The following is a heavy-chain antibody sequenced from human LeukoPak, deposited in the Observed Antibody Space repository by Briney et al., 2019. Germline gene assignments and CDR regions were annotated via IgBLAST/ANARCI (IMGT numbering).Heavy chain of an antibody. CDR1: GYTFTSHG. CDR3: ARGGMITFGGVTRHFDY. D-gene: IGHD3-16*01. Sequence: ASVKVSCKASGYTFTSHGISWVRRAPGQGLEWMGWISAYNGNTNYAQKLQGRVTMTTDTSTSTAYMELRSLRSDDTAVYYCARGGMITFGGVTRHFDYWGQGTLVTVSS. J-gene: IGHJ4*02. V-gene: IGHV1-18*04. CDR2: ISAYNGNT.